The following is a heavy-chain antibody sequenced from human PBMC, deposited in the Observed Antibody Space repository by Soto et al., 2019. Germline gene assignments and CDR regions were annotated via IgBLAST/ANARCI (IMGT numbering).Heavy chain of an antibody. D-gene: IGHD3-9*01. CDR1: GGSFSGDY. CDR2: INHSGST. V-gene: IGHV4-34*01. Sequence: PSETLSLTCAVYGGSFSGDYWSWIRQPPGKGLEWIGEINHSGSTNYNPSLKSRVTISVDTSKKQFSLKLSSVTAADTAVYYCARSAPLTGYVSVQGDNWFDPWGQGTLVTVSS. J-gene: IGHJ5*02. CDR3: ARSAPLTGYVSVQGDNWFDP.